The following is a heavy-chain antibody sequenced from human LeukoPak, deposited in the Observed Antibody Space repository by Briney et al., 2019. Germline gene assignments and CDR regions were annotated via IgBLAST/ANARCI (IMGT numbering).Heavy chain of an antibody. D-gene: IGHD3-22*01. J-gene: IGHJ4*02. CDR2: IYTSGST. CDR3: ARDSSGYYYLFEY. CDR1: GGSISSGSYY. Sequence: SETLSLTCTVSGGSISSGSYYWSWIRHPAGKGLEWIGRIYTSGSTNYNPSLKSRVTISVDTSKNQFSLKLSSVTAADTAVYYCARDSSGYYYLFEYWGQGTLVTVSS. V-gene: IGHV4-61*02.